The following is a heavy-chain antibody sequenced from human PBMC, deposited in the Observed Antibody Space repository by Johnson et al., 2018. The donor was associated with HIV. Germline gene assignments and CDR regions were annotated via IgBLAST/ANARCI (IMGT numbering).Heavy chain of an antibody. CDR2: ISYDGSNK. CDR1: GFTFSRYG. J-gene: IGHJ3*02. D-gene: IGHD3-10*01. CDR3: ARGAFDI. Sequence: QVQLVESGGGVVQPGRSLRLSCAASGFTFSRYGMHWVRQAPGKGLAWVAVISYDGSNKYYADSVKGRFTISRDNSKNTLYLQMGSLRAEDMAVYYRARGAFDIWGQGTMVTVSS. V-gene: IGHV3-30*19.